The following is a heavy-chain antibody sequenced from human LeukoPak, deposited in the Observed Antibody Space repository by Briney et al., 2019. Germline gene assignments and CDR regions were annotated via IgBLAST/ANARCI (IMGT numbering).Heavy chain of an antibody. Sequence: KPGGSLRLSCAASGFTFRDFYMSWIRQAPGKGLEWVSYISAGGTTTYYADSLKGRLTSSSDNVGNSLLLQMTSLRAEDTAMYYWARVAEYFDSSKSVHDPPDYWGQGTLVTVS. CDR2: ISAGGTTT. CDR3: ARVAEYFDSSKSVHDPPDY. CDR1: GFTFRDFY. V-gene: IGHV3-11*01. D-gene: IGHD3-22*01. J-gene: IGHJ4*02.